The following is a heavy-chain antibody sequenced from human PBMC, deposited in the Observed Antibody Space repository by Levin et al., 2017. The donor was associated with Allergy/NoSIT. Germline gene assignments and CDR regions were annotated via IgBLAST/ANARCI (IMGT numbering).Heavy chain of an antibody. Sequence: SQTLSLTCTVSGGSISSGDYYWSWIRQPPGKGLEWIGYIYYSGSTYYNPSLKSRVTISVDTSKNQFSLKLSSVTAADTAVYYCARETTVTTFSYYYYYMDVWGKGTTVTVSS. D-gene: IGHD4-17*01. CDR1: GGSISSGDYY. CDR3: ARETTVTTFSYYYYYMDV. V-gene: IGHV4-30-4*01. CDR2: IYYSGST. J-gene: IGHJ6*03.